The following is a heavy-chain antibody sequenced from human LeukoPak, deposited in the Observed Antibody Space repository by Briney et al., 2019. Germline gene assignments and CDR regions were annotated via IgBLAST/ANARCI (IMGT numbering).Heavy chain of an antibody. D-gene: IGHD5-24*01. J-gene: IGHJ4*02. Sequence: PSETLSLTCTVSGGSISGYYWSWIRQPPGKGLEWIGYIYYSGSTNYNPSLKSRVTMSVDTSKNQFSLKLSSVTAADTAVYYCARSLEMATIFYFDYWGQGTLVTVSS. CDR1: GGSISGYY. CDR2: IYYSGST. CDR3: ARSLEMATIFYFDY. V-gene: IGHV4-59*01.